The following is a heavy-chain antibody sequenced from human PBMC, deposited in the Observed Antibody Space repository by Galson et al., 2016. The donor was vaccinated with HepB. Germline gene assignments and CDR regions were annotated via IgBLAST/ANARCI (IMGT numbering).Heavy chain of an antibody. CDR2: IYPGDSDT. Sequence: QSGAEVTKPGESLKISCKGSGSSFTSYWIGWVRQMPGKGLEWMGIIYPGDSDTRYSPSFQGQVTISADKSISTAYLQWSSLKASDTAMYYCAIPSEPYYYGMDVWGQGTTVTVSS. CDR1: GSSFTSYW. CDR3: AIPSEPYYYGMDV. V-gene: IGHV5-51*03. J-gene: IGHJ6*02.